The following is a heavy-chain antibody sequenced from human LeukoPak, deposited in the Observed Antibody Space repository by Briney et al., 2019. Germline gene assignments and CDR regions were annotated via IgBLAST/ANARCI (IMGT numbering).Heavy chain of an antibody. D-gene: IGHD4-23*01. J-gene: IGHJ6*02. Sequence: SETLSLTCAVYGGSFSGYYWSWIRQPPGKGLEWIGYIYYSGSTYYNPSLKSRVTISVDTSKNQFSLKLSSVTAADTAVYYCARGGNADYYYGMDVWGQGTTVTVSS. CDR3: ARGGNADYYYGMDV. CDR2: IYYSGST. V-gene: IGHV4-30-4*08. CDR1: GGSFSGYY.